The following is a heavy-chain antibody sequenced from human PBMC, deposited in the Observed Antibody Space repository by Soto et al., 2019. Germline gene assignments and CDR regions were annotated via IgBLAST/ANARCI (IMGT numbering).Heavy chain of an antibody. J-gene: IGHJ6*02. D-gene: IGHD2-21*02. V-gene: IGHV4-59*12. Sequence: PSETLCLSCIVSGGKLSANYWACIRQPPGKGLEWVGYIYYSGSTYYNPSLKSRVTISVDTSKNQFSLKLSSVTAADTAVYYCARVCGGDCHYGMDVWGQGTTVTVSS. CDR2: IYYSGST. CDR3: ARVCGGDCHYGMDV. CDR1: GGKLSANY.